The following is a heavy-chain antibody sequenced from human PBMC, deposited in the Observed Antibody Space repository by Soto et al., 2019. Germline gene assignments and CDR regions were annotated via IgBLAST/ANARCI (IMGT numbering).Heavy chain of an antibody. CDR1: GFIFKSYG. D-gene: IGHD4-4*01. V-gene: IGHV3-23*01. Sequence: PGGSLRLSCAASGFIFKSYGMNWVRQAPGKGLEWISYISGSGDHTYYAQSVQGRFTISRDNSKDTLSVQMNSLRAEDTAVYFCAKSVNDYSTYYFNYWGQGILVTVSS. CDR2: ISGSGDHT. J-gene: IGHJ4*02. CDR3: AKSVNDYSTYYFNY.